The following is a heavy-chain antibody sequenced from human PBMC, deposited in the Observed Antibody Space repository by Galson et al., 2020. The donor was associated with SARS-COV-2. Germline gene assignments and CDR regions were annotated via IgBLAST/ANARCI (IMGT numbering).Heavy chain of an antibody. Sequence: ASVTVSCKVSGYTLTELSMHWVRQAPGKGLAWMGGFDPEDGETIYAQKFQGRVTMTEDTSTDTAYMELSSLRSEDTAVYYCATAPAVVPAAMGYYYFCGMDGWGQGTTVTVSS. CDR3: ATAPAVVPAAMGYYYFCGMDG. D-gene: IGHD2-2*01. J-gene: IGHJ6*02. CDR2: FDPEDGET. V-gene: IGHV1-24*01. CDR1: GYTLTELS.